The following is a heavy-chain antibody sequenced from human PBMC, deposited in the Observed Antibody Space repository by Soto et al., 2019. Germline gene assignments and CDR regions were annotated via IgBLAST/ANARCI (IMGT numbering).Heavy chain of an antibody. V-gene: IGHV3-7*01. D-gene: IGHD2-15*01. CDR2: INQDGSEE. J-gene: IGHJ4*02. CDR1: GFTFSSYW. Sequence: GSLRLSCAASGFTFSSYWMSWVRQAPGKGLEWVANINQDGSEEYYVDSVKGRFTISRDNAKNSLSLQMNSLRTEDTAVYYCARDYGGNPGIYWGQGALVTVSS. CDR3: ARDYGGNPGIY.